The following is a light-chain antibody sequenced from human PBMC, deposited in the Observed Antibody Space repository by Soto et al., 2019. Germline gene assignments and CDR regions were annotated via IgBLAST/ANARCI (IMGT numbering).Light chain of an antibody. J-gene: IGLJ2*01. V-gene: IGLV2-23*01. Sequence: QSALTQPASVSGSPGQSITISCTGTSSDAGSYSLVSWYQQLPGKAPKLMIYEDIKRPSGVSNRFSGSKSGNTASLTISGLQGEDEADYYCCSYAVGTTLVFGGGTKLTVL. CDR1: SSDAGSYSL. CDR3: CSYAVGTTLV. CDR2: EDI.